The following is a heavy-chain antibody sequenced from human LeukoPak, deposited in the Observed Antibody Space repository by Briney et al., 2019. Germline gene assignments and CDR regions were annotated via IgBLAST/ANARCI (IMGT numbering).Heavy chain of an antibody. Sequence: SETLSLTCTVSGGSISSYYWSWIRQPPGKGLEWIGYIYYSGSTNYNPSLKSRVTIAVDTSKNQFSLKLSSVTAADTAVYYCAGLYVYNYYYYYMDVWGKGTTVTISS. CDR3: AGLYVYNYYYYYMDV. CDR1: GGSISSYY. D-gene: IGHD2-8*01. V-gene: IGHV4-59*01. J-gene: IGHJ6*03. CDR2: IYYSGST.